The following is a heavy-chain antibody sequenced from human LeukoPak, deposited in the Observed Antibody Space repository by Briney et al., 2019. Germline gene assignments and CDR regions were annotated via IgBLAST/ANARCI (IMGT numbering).Heavy chain of an antibody. Sequence: GGSLRLSCSASGFTFSTYATHWVRQAPGKGLEYVSAISSNGGSTYYADSVGGRFTISRDSSKKTLYLQMSSLRTEDTAVYYCVTLGLASPSDYWGQGTLVTVSS. J-gene: IGHJ4*02. V-gene: IGHV3-64D*09. CDR1: GFTFSTYA. CDR3: VTLGLASPSDY. CDR2: ISSNGGST. D-gene: IGHD3/OR15-3a*01.